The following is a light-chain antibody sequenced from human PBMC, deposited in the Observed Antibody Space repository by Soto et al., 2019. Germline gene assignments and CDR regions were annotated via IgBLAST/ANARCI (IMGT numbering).Light chain of an antibody. Sequence: QSVLTQPPSVSGAPGQRVTISCTGSSSNIGAGYDVHWYQQFPGTAPRLLIYGNSRRPSGVPDRFSGSKSGTSASLAITGLQAEDEADYHCQSYDGSLSGYVVFGGWTQLTVL. CDR1: SSNIGAGYD. J-gene: IGLJ2*01. CDR2: GNS. V-gene: IGLV1-40*01. CDR3: QSYDGSLSGYVV.